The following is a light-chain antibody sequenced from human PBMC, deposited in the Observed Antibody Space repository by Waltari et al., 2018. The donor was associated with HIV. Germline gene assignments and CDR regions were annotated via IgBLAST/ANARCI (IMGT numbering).Light chain of an antibody. CDR2: EVT. CDR1: SSDIGAYDS. Sequence: QFALTQPPSASGSLGQSVTISCTGSSSDIGAYDSVSWFQQHPRSAPKLLLYEVTRRPSTVSDRFSGSRSGSTAFLTVAGLQPDDEATYFCSSYGDSLRFLFGGGTNVTVL. V-gene: IGLV2-8*01. CDR3: SSYGDSLRFL. J-gene: IGLJ3*02.